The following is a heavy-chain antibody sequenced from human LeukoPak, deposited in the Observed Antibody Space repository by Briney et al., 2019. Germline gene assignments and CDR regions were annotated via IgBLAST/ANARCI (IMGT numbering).Heavy chain of an antibody. D-gene: IGHD3-22*01. CDR3: TKGQDSMIVVVPTI. CDR1: GFTFDDYA. CDR2: ISWNSGNI. Sequence: DRSLRLSCAASGFTFDDYAMHWVRQAPGKGLEWVSGISWNSGNIAYADSVKGRFTISRDNAKNSLYLQMNSLRTEDTALYYCTKGQDSMIVVVPTIWGQGTMVTVSS. V-gene: IGHV3-9*01. J-gene: IGHJ3*02.